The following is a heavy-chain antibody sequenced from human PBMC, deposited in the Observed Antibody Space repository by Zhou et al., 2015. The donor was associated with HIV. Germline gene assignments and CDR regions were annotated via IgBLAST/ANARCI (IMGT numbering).Heavy chain of an antibody. J-gene: IGHJ5*02. D-gene: IGHD6-13*01. CDR2: IIPIFGTA. V-gene: IGHV1-69*05. CDR1: GGTFSSYA. CDR3: AISTDSSRRAHWFDP. Sequence: QVQLVQSGAEVKKPGSSVKVSCKASGGTFSSYAISWVRQAPGQGLEWMGGIIPIFGTANYAQKFQGRVTMTTDTSTSTAYMELRSLRSEDTAVYYCAISTDSSRRAHWFDPWGQGTLVTVSS.